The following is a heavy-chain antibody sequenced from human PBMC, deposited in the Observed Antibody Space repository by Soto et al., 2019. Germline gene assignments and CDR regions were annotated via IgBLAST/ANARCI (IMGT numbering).Heavy chain of an antibody. J-gene: IGHJ6*03. CDR2: ISSSSSTI. CDR3: ARDYQYYQLLIYMDV. Sequence: PGGSLRLSCAASGFTFSSYSMNWVRQAPGKGLEWVSYISSSSSTIYYADSVKGRFTISRDNAKNSLYLQMNSLRAEDTAVYYCARDYQYYQLLIYMDVWGKGTTVTVSS. D-gene: IGHD2-2*01. CDR1: GFTFSSYS. V-gene: IGHV3-48*01.